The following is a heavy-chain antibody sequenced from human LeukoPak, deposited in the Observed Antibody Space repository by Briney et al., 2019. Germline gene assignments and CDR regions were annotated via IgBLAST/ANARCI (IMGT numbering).Heavy chain of an antibody. V-gene: IGHV3-11*06. D-gene: IGHD3-16*02. CDR1: GVTFSDYY. Sequence: GGSLRLSCAASGVTFSDYYMSWIRQAPGKGLEWVSYISSSSSYTNYADSVKGRFTISRDNAKNSLYLQMNSLRAEDTAVYYCARDSVRLGELSSDYWGQGTLVTVSS. CDR2: ISSSSSYT. CDR3: ARDSVRLGELSSDY. J-gene: IGHJ4*02.